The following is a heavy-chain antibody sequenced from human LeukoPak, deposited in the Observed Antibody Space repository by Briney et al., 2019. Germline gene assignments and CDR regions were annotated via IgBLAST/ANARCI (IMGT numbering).Heavy chain of an antibody. D-gene: IGHD4-23*01. CDR1: GGTFSSYA. Sequence: ASVKVSCKASGGTFSSYAISWVRQAPGQGLEWMGRIIPILGIANYAQKFQGRVTITADKSTSTAYMELSSLRSEDTAVYYCARDLGGTNYYGMDVWGQGTTVTVSS. CDR3: ARDLGGTNYYGMDV. CDR2: IIPILGIA. V-gene: IGHV1-69*04. J-gene: IGHJ6*02.